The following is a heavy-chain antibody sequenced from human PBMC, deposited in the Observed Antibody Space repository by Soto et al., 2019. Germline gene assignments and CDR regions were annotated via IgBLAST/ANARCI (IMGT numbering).Heavy chain of an antibody. D-gene: IGHD3-22*01. CDR2: ISAYNGNT. CDR3: ARGKGLTYYYDSSGPTDAFDI. J-gene: IGHJ3*02. CDR1: GYTFTSYG. V-gene: IGHV1-18*04. Sequence: GASVKVSCKASGYTFTSYGISWVRQAPGQGIEWMGWISAYNGNTNYAQKLQGRVTMTTDTTTSTAYMELRSLRSDDTAVYYCARGKGLTYYYDSSGPTDAFDIWGQGTMVTVSS.